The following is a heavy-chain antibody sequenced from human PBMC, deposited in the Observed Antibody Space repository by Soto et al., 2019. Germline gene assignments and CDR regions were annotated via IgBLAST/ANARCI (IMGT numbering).Heavy chain of an antibody. V-gene: IGHV4-34*01. CDR2: VNHSGST. J-gene: IGHJ3*02. CDR1: GGSFSGYY. CDR3: ARVSDILTGYYKHAFDI. Sequence: LETLSLTCAVYGGSFSGYYWSWIRQPPGKGLEWIGEVNHSGSTNYNPSLKSRVTISVDTSKNQFSLKLSSVTAADTAVYYCARVSDILTGYYKHAFDIWGQGTMVTVSS. D-gene: IGHD3-9*01.